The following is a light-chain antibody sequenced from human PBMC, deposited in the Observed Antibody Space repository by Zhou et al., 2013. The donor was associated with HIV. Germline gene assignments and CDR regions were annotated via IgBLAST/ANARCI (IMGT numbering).Light chain of an antibody. CDR2: RVS. Sequence: DVVKTQSPLSLPVTLGQPASISCRASQSLVHSDGSTYLNWFQQRPGQSPRRLIYRVSYRDSGVPDRFSGSGSGTEFTLNISSVEAEDVAVYYCMQGTFWPTFGQGTKVEIK. CDR3: MQGTFWPT. CDR1: QSLVHSDGSTY. J-gene: IGKJ1*01. V-gene: IGKV2-30*02.